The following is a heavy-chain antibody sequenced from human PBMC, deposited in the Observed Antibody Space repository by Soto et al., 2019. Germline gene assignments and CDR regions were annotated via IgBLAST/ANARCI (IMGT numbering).Heavy chain of an antibody. D-gene: IGHD4-17*01. CDR3: ARDYGDYGEYFQH. CDR1: GGSISSYY. J-gene: IGHJ1*01. Sequence: TSEILSLTRSVSGGSISSYYCGWIRQPAGKGLEWIGRIYTSGSTDYNPSLKSRVTMSVDTSKNQFSLKLSSVTAADTAVYYCARDYGDYGEYFQHWGQGTLVTVSS. V-gene: IGHV4-4*07. CDR2: IYTSGST.